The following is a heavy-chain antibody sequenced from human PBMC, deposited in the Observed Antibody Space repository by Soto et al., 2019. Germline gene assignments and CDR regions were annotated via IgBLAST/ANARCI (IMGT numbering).Heavy chain of an antibody. J-gene: IGHJ3*02. Sequence: ASVKVSCKASGYTFTSFAVHWVRQAPGQRLEWMGWINAGNGYAKYSQKFQGRVTITRDASASTAYMELSSLRSEDTAVYYCARIVYDDISGYFLDALDICGQGTMVTVSS. V-gene: IGHV1-3*01. CDR2: INAGNGYA. CDR3: ARIVYDDISGYFLDALDI. D-gene: IGHD3-22*01. CDR1: GYTFTSFA.